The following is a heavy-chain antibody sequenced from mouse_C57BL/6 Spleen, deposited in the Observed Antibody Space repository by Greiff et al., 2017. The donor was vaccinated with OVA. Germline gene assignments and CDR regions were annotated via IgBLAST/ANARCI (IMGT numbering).Heavy chain of an antibody. J-gene: IGHJ3*01. D-gene: IGHD2-4*01. V-gene: IGHV1-50*01. CDR3: AFDYDDGFGY. CDR1: GYTFTSYW. CDR2: IDPSDSYT. Sequence: QVQLQQPGAELVKPGASVKLSCKASGYTFTSYWMQWVKQRPGQGLEWIGEIDPSDSYTNYNQKFKGKATLTVDTSSNTAYMQLSSLTSEDSAVYYCAFDYDDGFGYWGQGTLVTVSA.